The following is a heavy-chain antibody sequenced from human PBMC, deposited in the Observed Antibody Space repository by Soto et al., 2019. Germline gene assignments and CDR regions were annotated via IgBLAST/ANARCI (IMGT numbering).Heavy chain of an antibody. CDR3: ARISSGYRIDY. J-gene: IGHJ4*02. CDR1: GGSLGGSY. CDR2: IYYSGST. D-gene: IGHD5-12*01. Sequence: SETLSLTCSVSGGSLGGSYWNWIRRPPGKGLEWIGYIYYSGSTNYNPSLKSRVTISVDTSKNQFSLKLSSVTAADTAVYYCARISSGYRIDYWGQGTLVTVSS. V-gene: IGHV4-59*01.